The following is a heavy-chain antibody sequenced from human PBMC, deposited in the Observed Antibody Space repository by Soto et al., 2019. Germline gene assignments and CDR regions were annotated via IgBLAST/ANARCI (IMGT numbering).Heavy chain of an antibody. CDR2: VYYSGST. CDR1: GGPISSYY. D-gene: IGHD6-13*01. CDR3: ARDVKAAAGISDY. V-gene: IGHV4-59*01. Sequence: SETLSLTCTVSGGPISSYYWSWIRQPPGKGLEWIGYVYYSGSTNYSPSLKSRVSISIDTSKNQFSLKLSSVTAADTAVYYCARDVKAAAGISDYWGQGTLVTVSS. J-gene: IGHJ4*02.